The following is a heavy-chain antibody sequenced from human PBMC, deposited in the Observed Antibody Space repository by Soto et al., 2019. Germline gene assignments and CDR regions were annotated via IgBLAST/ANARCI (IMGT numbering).Heavy chain of an antibody. CDR3: ARDPPPPDY. V-gene: IGHV1-18*01. Sequence: ASVRVYCKASAYTFASYAISWMRHAPGQGLEWMGWISAYNGNTNYAQKLQGRVTMTTDTSTSTAYMELRSLRSDDTAVYYCARDPPPPDYWGQGTLVTVSS. J-gene: IGHJ4*02. CDR2: ISAYNGNT. CDR1: AYTFASYA.